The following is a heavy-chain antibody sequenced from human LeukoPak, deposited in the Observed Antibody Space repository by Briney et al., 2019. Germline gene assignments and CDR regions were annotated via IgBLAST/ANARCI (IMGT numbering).Heavy chain of an antibody. CDR2: INGSGGST. J-gene: IGHJ3*02. V-gene: IGHV3-23*01. CDR1: GFTFSSYA. Sequence: GGSLRLSCAASGFTFSSYAMSWVRQAPGKGLEWVSAINGSGGSTYYADSVKGRFTISRDNSKNTLYLQMNSLRAEDTAVYYCAKDTRIVVPAARDAFDIWGQGTMVTVSS. CDR3: AKDTRIVVPAARDAFDI. D-gene: IGHD2-2*01.